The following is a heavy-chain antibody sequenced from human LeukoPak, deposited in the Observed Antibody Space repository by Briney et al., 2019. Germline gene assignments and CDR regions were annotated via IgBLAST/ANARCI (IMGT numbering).Heavy chain of an antibody. CDR2: ISSSGSIT. J-gene: IGHJ4*02. Sequence: GGSLRLSCAASGFMFSDYYMSWGRQAPGKGLEWVAYISSSGSITYYADSVKGRFTISRDNAQKSLTLQMNSLRAEDTAVYYCARGFGTYDSSGYYYPYYFDYWGQGTLVTVSS. D-gene: IGHD3-22*01. CDR1: GFMFSDYY. V-gene: IGHV3-11*04. CDR3: ARGFGTYDSSGYYYPYYFDY.